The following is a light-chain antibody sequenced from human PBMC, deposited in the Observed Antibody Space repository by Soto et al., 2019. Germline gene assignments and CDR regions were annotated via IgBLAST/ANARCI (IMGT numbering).Light chain of an antibody. CDR1: SSDVGGYDY. Sequence: QSALTQPASVSGSPGQSTTISCTGSSSDVGGYDYVSWYQQHPGKAPKLLIYEVTNRPSGVSIRFSGSKSGNTASLTVSGLQAEDEADYYCSSYTSSSTVIFGGGTKLTVL. J-gene: IGLJ2*01. V-gene: IGLV2-14*01. CDR3: SSYTSSSTVI. CDR2: EVT.